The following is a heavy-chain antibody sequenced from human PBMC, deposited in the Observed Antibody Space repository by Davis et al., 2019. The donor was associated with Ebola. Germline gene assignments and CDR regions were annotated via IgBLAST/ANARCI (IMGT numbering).Heavy chain of an antibody. Sequence: PGGSLRLSCAASGFTFSSNGMHWVRQAPGKGLEWLAFIQYDEITEIYADSVMGRFTISRDNSKNTLYLQMSSLRPEDTAVYYCAKDTLFGSPDVFDIWGQGTMVTVSS. CDR2: IQYDEITE. CDR1: GFTFSSNG. V-gene: IGHV3-30*02. CDR3: AKDTLFGSPDVFDI. D-gene: IGHD3-3*01. J-gene: IGHJ3*02.